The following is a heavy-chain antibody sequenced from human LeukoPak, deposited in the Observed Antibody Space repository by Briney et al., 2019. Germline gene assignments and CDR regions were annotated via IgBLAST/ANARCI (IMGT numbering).Heavy chain of an antibody. J-gene: IGHJ3*02. V-gene: IGHV6-1*01. CDR3: ARDLFGSWFGELSSAFDI. CDR2: TYYRSKWYN. CDR1: GDSVSSNSAT. Sequence: SQTLSLTCAISGDSVSSNSATWNWIRQSPSRGLEWLGRTYYRSKWYNDYAVSVKSRITINPDTSKNQFSLQLNSVTPEDTAVYYCARDLFGSWFGELSSAFDIWGQGTMVTVSS. D-gene: IGHD3-10*01.